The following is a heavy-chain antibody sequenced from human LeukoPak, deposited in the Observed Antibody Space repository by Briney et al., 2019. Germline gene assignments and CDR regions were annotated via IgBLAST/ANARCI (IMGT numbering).Heavy chain of an antibody. CDR1: GFTVSSNS. Sequence: GGSLRLSCTVSGFTVSSNSMSWVRQAPGKGLEWVSFIYSDNTHYSDSVKGRFTISRDNSKNTLYLQMNSLRAEDTALYYCAKGLERESRLDSWGQGTLVTVSS. CDR3: AKGLERESRLDS. J-gene: IGHJ4*02. D-gene: IGHD1-1*01. V-gene: IGHV3-53*01. CDR2: IYSDNT.